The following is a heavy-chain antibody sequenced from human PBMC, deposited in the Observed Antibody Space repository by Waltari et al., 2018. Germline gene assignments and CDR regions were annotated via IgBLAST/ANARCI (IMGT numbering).Heavy chain of an antibody. CDR3: ARDPGLRLMGAFDI. D-gene: IGHD5-12*01. J-gene: IGHJ3*02. Sequence: QVQLVQSGAEVKKPGSSVKVSCKASGGTFRSYAISWVRQAPGQGLEWMGGIIPIFGTANYAQKFQGRVTITADKSTSTAYMELSSLRSEDTAVYYCARDPGLRLMGAFDIWGQGTMVTVSS. CDR2: IIPIFGTA. V-gene: IGHV1-69*14. CDR1: GGTFRSYA.